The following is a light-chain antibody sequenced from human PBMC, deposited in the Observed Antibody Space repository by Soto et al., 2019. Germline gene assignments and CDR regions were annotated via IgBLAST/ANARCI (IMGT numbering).Light chain of an antibody. J-gene: IGKJ5*01. CDR3: QQDGSSPRIT. CDR2: DAS. CDR1: QSVSSY. V-gene: IGKV3-11*01. Sequence: EIVLAQSPATLSFSPGERATLSCRASQSVSSYLAWYQQKPGQAPRLLIYDASNRATGIPARFSGSGSGTDFTLTISRLEPEDFAVYYCQQDGSSPRITFGQGTRLEIK.